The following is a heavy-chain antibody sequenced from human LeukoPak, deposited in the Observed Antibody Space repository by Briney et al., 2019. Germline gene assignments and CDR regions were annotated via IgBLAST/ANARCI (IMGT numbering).Heavy chain of an antibody. CDR1: GYTFTSYG. CDR2: ISAYNGNT. D-gene: IGHD2-2*01. J-gene: IGHJ5*02. Sequence: ASVTVSCKASGYTFTSYGISWVRQAPGQVLEWMGWISAYNGNTNYAQKLQGRVTMTTDTSTSTAYMELRSLRSDDTAVYYCARDQFIYCSSTSCYGNWFDPRGQGTLVTVSS. CDR3: ARDQFIYCSSTSCYGNWFDP. V-gene: IGHV1-18*04.